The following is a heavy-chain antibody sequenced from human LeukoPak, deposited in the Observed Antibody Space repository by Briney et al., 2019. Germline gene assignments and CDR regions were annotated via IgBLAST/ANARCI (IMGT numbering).Heavy chain of an antibody. CDR1: GASIRTKTHY. CDR2: IYYSGST. J-gene: IGHJ5*02. CDR3: SRRGTTSSIGFFDP. Sequence: KASETLSLTCSVSGASIRTKTHYWVWVRQPPGRGLEWIGSIYYSGSTYYNPSLQSRVTISVDTSKNQFSLNLTSVTATDTAVYYCSRRGTTSSIGFFDPWGQGALVTVSS. D-gene: IGHD3-16*01. V-gene: IGHV4-39*01.